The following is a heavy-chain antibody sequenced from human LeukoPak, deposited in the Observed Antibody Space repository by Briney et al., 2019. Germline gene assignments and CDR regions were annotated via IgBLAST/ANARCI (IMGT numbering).Heavy chain of an antibody. CDR1: GFTFSNYG. CDR3: AKAGEQQLCSAFDI. J-gene: IGHJ3*02. Sequence: GGSLRLSCAASGFTFSNYGIHWVRQAPGTGLECVAVISHAGSIQYYADSVKGRFTISRDNSKSTLYLQMNSPRSEDTAVYYCAKAGEQQLCSAFDIWGQGATVTVSS. D-gene: IGHD3-16*01. V-gene: IGHV3-30*18. CDR2: ISHAGSIQ.